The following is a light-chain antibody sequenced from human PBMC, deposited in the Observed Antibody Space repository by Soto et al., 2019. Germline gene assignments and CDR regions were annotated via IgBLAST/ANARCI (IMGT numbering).Light chain of an antibody. Sequence: QSALTQPASVSGSPGQSITISCTGTSSDVGGYNYVSWYQQHPGKAPKLMIYDVSNRPSGVSNRFSGSKSGNKASLTISGLQAEDEANYYCISYTSSSTYYVFGTGTKVTVL. CDR3: ISYTSSSTYYV. CDR1: SSDVGGYNY. CDR2: DVS. J-gene: IGLJ1*01. V-gene: IGLV2-14*01.